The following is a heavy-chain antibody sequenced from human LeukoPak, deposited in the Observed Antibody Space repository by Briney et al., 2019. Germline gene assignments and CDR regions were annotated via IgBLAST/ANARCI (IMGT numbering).Heavy chain of an antibody. J-gene: IGHJ6*04. D-gene: IGHD3-10*02. CDR2: ISSSGSTI. CDR1: GVSFSSYE. Sequence: GGSLRLSCAASGVSFSSYEMNWVRQAPGKGLEWGSYISSSGSTIYYADSVKGRFTISRDNAKNSLYLQMNSLRAEDTAVYYCAELGITMIGGVWGKGTTVTISS. V-gene: IGHV3-48*03. CDR3: AELGITMIGGV.